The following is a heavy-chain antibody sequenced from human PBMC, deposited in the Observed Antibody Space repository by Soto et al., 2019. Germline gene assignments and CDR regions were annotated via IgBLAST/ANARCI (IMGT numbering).Heavy chain of an antibody. J-gene: IGHJ4*02. V-gene: IGHV1-69*12. CDR3: ARDAYYDILTGPALDY. D-gene: IGHD3-9*01. CDR2: IIPIFGTA. CDR1: GGTFSSYA. Sequence: QVQLVQSGAEVKKPGSSVKVSCKASGGTFSSYAISWVRQAPGQGLEWMGGIIPIFGTANYAQKFQGRVKITADESTSTAYMELSSLRSEDTAVYYCARDAYYDILTGPALDYWGQGTLVTVSS.